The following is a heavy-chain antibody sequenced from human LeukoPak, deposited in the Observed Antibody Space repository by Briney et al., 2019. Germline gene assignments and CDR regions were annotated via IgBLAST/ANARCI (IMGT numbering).Heavy chain of an antibody. D-gene: IGHD4-17*01. CDR1: TFTFSSYA. Sequence: GGSLTLSCAASTFTFSSYATSCVRQARGKGLDWVSATRGSGGSTYSVDSVKGRFTIYRENSKNTLYLQMNSLRAEDTAVYYCAKDDYGERDAFVIWGEGTMVTVSS. CDR3: AKDDYGERDAFVI. V-gene: IGHV3-23*01. J-gene: IGHJ3*02. CDR2: TRGSGGST.